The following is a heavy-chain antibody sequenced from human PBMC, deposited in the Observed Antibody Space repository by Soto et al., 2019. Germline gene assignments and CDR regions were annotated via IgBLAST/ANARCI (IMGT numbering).Heavy chain of an antibody. CDR3: ARVDPAGAYCISTSCYDWFDP. CDR1: GYTFTSYA. V-gene: IGHV1-3*05. D-gene: IGHD2-2*01. Sequence: QVQLVQSGAEEKKPGASVKVSCKASGYTFTSYAMHWVRHAPGQRLERMGWINAGNGNTKYSQKFQGRVTITRDTSESTAYMELSSLRSEDTAVYYCARVDPAGAYCISTSCYDWFDPWGQGTLVTVSS. CDR2: INAGNGNT. J-gene: IGHJ5*02.